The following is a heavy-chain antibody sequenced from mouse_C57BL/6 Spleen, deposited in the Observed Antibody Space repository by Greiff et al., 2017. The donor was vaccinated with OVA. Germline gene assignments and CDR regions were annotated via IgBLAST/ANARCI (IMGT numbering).Heavy chain of an antibody. CDR1: GYTFTSYW. V-gene: IGHV1-50*01. CDR3: ARRGDEFDD. J-gene: IGHJ1*03. D-gene: IGHD3-3*01. CDR2: IDPSDSYT. Sequence: QVQLQQPGAELVKPGASVKLSCKASGYTFTSYWMQWVKQRPGQGLEWIGEIDPSDSYTNYNQKFKGKATLTVDTSSSTAYMQLSSLTSEDSAVSYCARRGDEFDDWGTGTTVTVSS.